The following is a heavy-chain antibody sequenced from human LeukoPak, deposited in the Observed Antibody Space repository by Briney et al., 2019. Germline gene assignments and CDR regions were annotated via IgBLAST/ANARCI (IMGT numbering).Heavy chain of an antibody. CDR3: ARDRWGYSYGGD. D-gene: IGHD5-18*01. CDR2: IKQDGSEK. V-gene: IGHV3-7*01. Sequence: GGSLRLSCAASGFAFSNYWMSWVRQAPGKGLEWVANIKQDGSEKFYVDSVKGRFTISRDNAKNSLYLQMNSLRADDTAVYFCARDRWGYSYGGDWGQGTLVSVSS. CDR1: GFAFSNYW. J-gene: IGHJ4*02.